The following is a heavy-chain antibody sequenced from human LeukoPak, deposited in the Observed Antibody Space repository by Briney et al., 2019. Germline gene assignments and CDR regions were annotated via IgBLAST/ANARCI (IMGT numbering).Heavy chain of an antibody. CDR1: GYSFTGYY. CDR3: AKDQNTGYANNWFDP. CDR2: INPNNGGT. V-gene: IGHV1-2*02. D-gene: IGHD5-12*01. J-gene: IGHJ5*02. Sequence: ASVKVSCKASGYSFTGYYIHWVRQAPGQGLELMGWINPNNGGTNFAQKFQGRVTMTRDTSISTAYMELSRLRSDDTAIYYCAKDQNTGYANNWFDPWGQGTLVTVSS.